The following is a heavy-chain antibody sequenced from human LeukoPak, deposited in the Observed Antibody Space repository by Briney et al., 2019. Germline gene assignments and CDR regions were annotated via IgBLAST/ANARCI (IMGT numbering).Heavy chain of an antibody. V-gene: IGHV3-21*01. CDR2: ISSSSSYI. J-gene: IGHJ6*03. CDR3: ARVYYYGSGNYCYYYYMDV. CDR1: GFTFSSYE. Sequence: GGSLRLSCAASGFTFSSYEMNWVRQAPGKGLEWVSSISSSSSYIYYADSVKGRFTISRDNAKNSLYLQMNSLRAEDTAVYYCARVYYYGSGNYCYYYYMDVWGKGTTVTVSS. D-gene: IGHD3-10*01.